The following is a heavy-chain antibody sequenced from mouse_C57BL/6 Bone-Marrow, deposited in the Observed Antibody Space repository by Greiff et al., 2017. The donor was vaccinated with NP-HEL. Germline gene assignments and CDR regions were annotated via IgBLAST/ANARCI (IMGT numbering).Heavy chain of an antibody. V-gene: IGHV1-69*01. J-gene: IGHJ1*03. CDR3: ASGAYYGSSYGYFDV. CDR2: IDPSDSYT. D-gene: IGHD1-1*01. CDR1: GYTFTSYW. Sequence: QVQLQQPGAELVMPGASVKLSCKASGYTFTSYWMHWVKQRPGQGLEWIGEIDPSDSYTNYNQKFKGKSTLAVDKSSSTAYMQLSSLTSEDSAVYYCASGAYYGSSYGYFDVWGTGTTVTVSS.